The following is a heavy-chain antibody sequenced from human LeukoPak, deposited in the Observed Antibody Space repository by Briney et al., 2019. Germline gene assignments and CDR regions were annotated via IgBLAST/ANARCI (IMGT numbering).Heavy chain of an antibody. V-gene: IGHV3-9*01. CDR2: ISWNSGSI. D-gene: IGHD4-17*01. CDR3: AKGKKTYYGDYGGFFDY. J-gene: IGHJ4*02. CDR1: GFTFDDYA. Sequence: PGGSLRLSCAASGFTFDDYAMHWVRQAPGKGLEWVSGISWNSGSIGYADSVKGRFTISRDNAKNSLYLQMNSLRAEDTALYYCAKGKKTYYGDYGGFFDYWGQGTLVTVSS.